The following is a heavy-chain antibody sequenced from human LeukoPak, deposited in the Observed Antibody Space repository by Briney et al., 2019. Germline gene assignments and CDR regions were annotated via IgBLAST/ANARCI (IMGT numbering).Heavy chain of an antibody. J-gene: IGHJ4*02. Sequence: PSETLSLTCTVSGGSISTYYWSWIRQPPGKGLEWIGYFYYSGSTNYNPSLKSRVTISVDTSKNQFSLKLSSVTAADTAVYYCARSVDTAMVYFDYWGQGTLVTVSS. V-gene: IGHV4-59*01. D-gene: IGHD5-18*01. CDR1: GGSISTYY. CDR3: ARSVDTAMVYFDY. CDR2: FYYSGST.